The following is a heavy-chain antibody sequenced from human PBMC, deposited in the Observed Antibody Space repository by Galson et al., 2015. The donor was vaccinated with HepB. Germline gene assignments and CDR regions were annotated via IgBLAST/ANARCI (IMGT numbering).Heavy chain of an antibody. CDR1: GGTFSSYA. V-gene: IGHV1-69*04. CDR3: ARDQNDILTGHINWFDP. Sequence: SVKVSCKASGGTFSSYAISWVRQAPGQGLEWMGRIIPILGIANYAQKFQGRVTITADKSTSTAYMELSSLRSEDTAVYYCARDQNDILTGHINWFDPWGQGTLVTVSS. J-gene: IGHJ5*02. D-gene: IGHD3-9*01. CDR2: IIPILGIA.